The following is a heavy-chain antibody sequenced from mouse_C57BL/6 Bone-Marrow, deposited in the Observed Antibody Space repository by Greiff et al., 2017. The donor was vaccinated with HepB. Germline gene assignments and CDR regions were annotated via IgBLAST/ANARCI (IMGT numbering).Heavy chain of an antibody. CDR1: GYTFTSYW. CDR2: IDPSDSYT. CDR3: AKGAYPYFDY. J-gene: IGHJ2*01. V-gene: IGHV1-69*01. D-gene: IGHD3-1*01. Sequence: QVQLQQPGAELVMPGASVKLSCKASGYTFTSYWMHWVKQRPGQGLEWIGEIDPSDSYTNYNQKFKGKSTLTVDKSSSTAYMQLSSLTSEDSAVYYCAKGAYPYFDYWGQGTTLTVSS.